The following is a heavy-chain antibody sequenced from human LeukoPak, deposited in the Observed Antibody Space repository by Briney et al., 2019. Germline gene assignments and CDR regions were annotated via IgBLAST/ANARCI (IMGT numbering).Heavy chain of an antibody. CDR2: INPNSGGT. Sequence: GASVTVSCKASGYTFTGYYLHWVRQAPGQGLEWMGWINPNSGGTNYAQKFQGRVSITRDTSISTAYMELSRLSSDDTAVYYCARVGITMVWGVSSYYFDYWGQGTLVTVSS. CDR1: GYTFTGYY. V-gene: IGHV1-2*02. J-gene: IGHJ4*02. D-gene: IGHD3-10*01. CDR3: ARVGITMVWGVSSYYFDY.